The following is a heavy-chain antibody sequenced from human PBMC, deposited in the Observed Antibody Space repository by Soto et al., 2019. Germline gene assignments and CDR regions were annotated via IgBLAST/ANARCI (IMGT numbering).Heavy chain of an antibody. V-gene: IGHV4-59*08. CDR1: GGSISSYY. J-gene: IGHJ4*02. CDR3: ARHGRYGDYDY. Sequence: SETLSLTCTVPGGSISSYYWSWIRQPPGKGLEWIGYIYYSGSTNYNPSLKSRVTISVDTSKNQFSLKLSSVTAADTAVYYCARHGRYGDYDYWGQGTLVTVSS. D-gene: IGHD4-17*01. CDR2: IYYSGST.